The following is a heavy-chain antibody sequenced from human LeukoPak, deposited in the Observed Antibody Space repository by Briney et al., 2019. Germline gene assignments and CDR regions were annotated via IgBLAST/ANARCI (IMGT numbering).Heavy chain of an antibody. J-gene: IGHJ6*03. V-gene: IGHV3-30*02. CDR1: GFTFSSYG. D-gene: IGHD2-15*01. CDR3: ARDSKGEVAKKYYYYYMDV. CDR2: IRYDGSNK. Sequence: GGSLRLSCAASGFTFSSYGMHWVRQAPGKGLEWVAFIRYDGSNKYYADSVKGRFTISRDNSKNTLYLQMNSLRAEDTAVYYCARDSKGEVAKKYYYYYMDVWGKGTTVTVSS.